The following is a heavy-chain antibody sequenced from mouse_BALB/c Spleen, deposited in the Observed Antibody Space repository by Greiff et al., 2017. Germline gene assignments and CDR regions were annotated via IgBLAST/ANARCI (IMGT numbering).Heavy chain of an antibody. V-gene: IGHV5-4*02. Sequence: EVKVVESGGGLVKPGGSLKLSCAASGFTFSDYYMYWVRQTPEKRLEWVATISDGGSYTYYPDSVKGRFTISRDNAKNNLYLQMSSLKSEDTAMYYCARDNRYFAYWGQGTLVTVSA. J-gene: IGHJ3*01. D-gene: IGHD2-14*01. CDR2: ISDGGSYT. CDR1: GFTFSDYY. CDR3: ARDNRYFAY.